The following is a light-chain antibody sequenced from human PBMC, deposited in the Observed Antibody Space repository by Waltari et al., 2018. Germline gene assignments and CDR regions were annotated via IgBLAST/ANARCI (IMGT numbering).Light chain of an antibody. CDR1: QSVLYHSNNKNY. CDR3: QQHYISRT. V-gene: IGKV4-1*01. Sequence: DIVMTQSPNSLAVSLGERATINCKSSQSVLYHSNNKNYLAWYQQKPGQPPKLLIYWASTRESGVPDRFSGSGSGTDFTLSISSLQAEDVAVYYCQQHYISRTFGQGTRLEIK. CDR2: WAS. J-gene: IGKJ5*01.